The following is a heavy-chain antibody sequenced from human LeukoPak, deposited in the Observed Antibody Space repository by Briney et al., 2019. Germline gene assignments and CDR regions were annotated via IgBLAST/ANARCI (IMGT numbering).Heavy chain of an antibody. CDR1: GFSFSSYS. V-gene: IGHV3-21*01. Sequence: GGSLRLSCAASGFSFSSYSMNWVRQAPAKGLEWVSSISSSSSYIYYADSVKGRFTISRDNAKNSLYLQMNSLRAEDTAVYYCARVLDYYYDSSCLMYYWGQGTLVTVSS. J-gene: IGHJ4*02. CDR3: ARVLDYYYDSSCLMYY. CDR2: ISSSSSYI. D-gene: IGHD3-22*01.